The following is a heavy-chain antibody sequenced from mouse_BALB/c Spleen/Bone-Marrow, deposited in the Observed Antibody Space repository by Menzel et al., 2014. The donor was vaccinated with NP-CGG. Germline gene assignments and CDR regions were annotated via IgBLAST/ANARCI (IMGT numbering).Heavy chain of an antibody. CDR2: IYPGNNDT. CDR3: TRSTGFYYGMDY. V-gene: IGHV1-5*01. CDR1: GYTFTIYW. J-gene: IGHJ4*01. Sequence: VQLKQSGTVLARPGASVKMSCKASGYTFTIYWMHWVKPRPGQGLEWIGTIYPGNNDTNYNQKFKGKAKLTAVTSTSTAYMELSSLTNEDSAAYYCTRSTGFYYGMDYWGQGTSVTVSS.